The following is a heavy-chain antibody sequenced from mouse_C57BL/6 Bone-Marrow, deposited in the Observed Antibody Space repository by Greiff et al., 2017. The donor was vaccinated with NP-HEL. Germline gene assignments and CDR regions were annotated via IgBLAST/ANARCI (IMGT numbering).Heavy chain of an antibody. Sequence: DVHLVESEGGLVQPGSSMKLSCTASGFTFSDYYMAWVRQVPEKGLEWVANINYDGSSTYYLDSLKSRFIISRDNAKNILYLQMSSLKSEDTATYYCARERFYAMDYWGQGTSVTVSS. CDR2: INYDGSST. CDR1: GFTFSDYY. J-gene: IGHJ4*01. CDR3: ARERFYAMDY. V-gene: IGHV5-16*01. D-gene: IGHD1-1*01.